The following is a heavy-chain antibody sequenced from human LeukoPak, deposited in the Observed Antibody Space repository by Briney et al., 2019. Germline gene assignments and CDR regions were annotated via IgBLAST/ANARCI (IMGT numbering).Heavy chain of an antibody. V-gene: IGHV3-9*01. J-gene: IGHJ4*02. CDR1: GFTFDDYA. CDR2: ISWNSGGI. Sequence: HPGRSLRLSCAASGFTFDDYAMHWVRQAPGKGLEWVSGISWNSGGIGYADSVKGRFTISRDNAKNSLYLQMNSLRAEDTALYYCAKGTPGIAAAGTLADFDYWGQGTLVTVSS. D-gene: IGHD6-13*01. CDR3: AKGTPGIAAAGTLADFDY.